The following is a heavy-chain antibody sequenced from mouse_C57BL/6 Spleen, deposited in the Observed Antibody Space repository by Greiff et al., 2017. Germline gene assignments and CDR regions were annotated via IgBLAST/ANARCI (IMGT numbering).Heavy chain of an antibody. J-gene: IGHJ4*01. Sequence: QVQLQQSGAELAKPGASVKLSCKASGYTFTSYWMHWVKQRPGQGLEWIGYINPSSGYTKSNQKFKDKATLTADKSSSTAYMQLSSLTSEDSAVVYCGRVYYGGAMDYWGQGTSVTVSS. CDR3: GRVYYGGAMDY. CDR1: GYTFTSYW. CDR2: INPSSGYT. D-gene: IGHD1-1*01. V-gene: IGHV1-7*01.